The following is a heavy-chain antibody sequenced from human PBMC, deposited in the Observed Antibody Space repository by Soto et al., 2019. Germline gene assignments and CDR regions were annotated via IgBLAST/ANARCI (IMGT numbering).Heavy chain of an antibody. CDR1: GFTFSSYA. Sequence: PGGSLRLSCAASGFTFSSYAMSWVRQAPGKGLEWVSAISGSGGSTYYADSVKGRFTISRDNSKNTLYLQMNSLRAEDTAVYYCARGQVAGTGLGFDPWGQGTLVTVSS. CDR2: ISGSGGST. V-gene: IGHV3-23*01. D-gene: IGHD6-19*01. CDR3: ARGQVAGTGLGFDP. J-gene: IGHJ5*02.